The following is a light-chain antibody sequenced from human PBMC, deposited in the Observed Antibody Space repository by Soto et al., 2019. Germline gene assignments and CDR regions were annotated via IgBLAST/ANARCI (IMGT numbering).Light chain of an antibody. V-gene: IGKV3-15*01. CDR3: QQYNNWSSIT. CDR1: PSVSSN. Sequence: ELVLPQSPAPLSVSPGERATLSCRASPSVSSNLAWYQQKPGQAPRLLIYGASTRATGIPARFSGSGSGTEFTLTISSLQSEDFAVYYCQQYNNWSSITFGQGTRLEIK. CDR2: GAS. J-gene: IGKJ5*01.